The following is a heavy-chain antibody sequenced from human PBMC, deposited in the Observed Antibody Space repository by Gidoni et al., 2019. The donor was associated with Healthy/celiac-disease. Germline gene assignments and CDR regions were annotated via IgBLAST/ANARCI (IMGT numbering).Heavy chain of an antibody. CDR1: GFPFSSYA. V-gene: IGHV3-23*01. D-gene: IGHD5-12*01. CDR3: AKYGRDIVATISWQWWPL. Sequence: EVQLLASGGGLVQPGGSLRLSCAASGFPFSSYAMGWVRQAPGKGLEWVSAISGSGGSTYYADSVKGRFTISRENSKNTLYLQMNSLRAEDTAVYYCAKYGRDIVATISWQWWPLWGQGTLVTVSS. J-gene: IGHJ4*02. CDR2: ISGSGGST.